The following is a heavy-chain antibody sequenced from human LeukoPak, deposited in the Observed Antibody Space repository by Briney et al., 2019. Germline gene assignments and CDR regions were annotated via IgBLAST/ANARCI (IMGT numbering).Heavy chain of an antibody. CDR2: ISSSSSHI. CDR3: ARGYCGGDCYGD. CDR1: GFTFSSYT. Sequence: GGSLRLSSAASGFTFSSYTMNWVRQAPGKGLEYVSSISSSSSHIYYADSVKGRFTTSRDNTKSSLYLQMNSLRAEDMAVYYCARGYCGGDCYGDWGQGTLVTVSS. D-gene: IGHD2-21*02. V-gene: IGHV3-21*01. J-gene: IGHJ1*01.